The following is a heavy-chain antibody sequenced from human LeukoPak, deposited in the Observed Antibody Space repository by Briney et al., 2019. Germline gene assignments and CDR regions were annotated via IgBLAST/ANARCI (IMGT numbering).Heavy chain of an antibody. CDR2: INHSGST. D-gene: IGHD6-13*01. V-gene: IGHV4-34*01. J-gene: IGHJ4*02. CDR1: GGSFSGYY. CDR3: ARGKVEDGCSWYDY. Sequence: SETLSLTCAVYGGSFSGYYWTWIRQPPGKGLEWIGEINHSGSTKYNSSVKSRVTISVDTSKKEFFLELSSVTAADTAMYYCARGKVEDGCSWYDYWGQGTLVTVSS.